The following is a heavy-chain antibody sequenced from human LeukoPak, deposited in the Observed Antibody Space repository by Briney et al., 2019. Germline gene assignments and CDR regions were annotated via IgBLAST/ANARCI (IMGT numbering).Heavy chain of an antibody. CDR2: ISSSGSTV. V-gene: IGHV3-48*04. D-gene: IGHD6-19*01. J-gene: IGHJ4*02. Sequence: GGSLRLSCAASGFTFSSYSMNWVRQAPGKGLEWVSYISSSGSTVYYADSVRGRFTISRDNAKNSLYLQMNSVRVEDTAVYYCARGYGGGGNDYWGPGTLVTVSS. CDR3: ARGYGGGGNDY. CDR1: GFTFSSYS.